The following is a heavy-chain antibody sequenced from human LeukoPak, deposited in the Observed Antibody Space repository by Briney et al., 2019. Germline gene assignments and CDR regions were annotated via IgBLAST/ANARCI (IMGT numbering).Heavy chain of an antibody. V-gene: IGHV3-21*04. J-gene: IGHJ4*02. CDR3: ARVVTYYSGSSGYSLDL. CDR1: GFTFSSYS. Sequence: GGSLRLSCAASGFTFSSYSMNSVRQAPGHGLEWFSAISSSRSNLYNADTEKGRFTISRDDITISIYMQMTSLRAEDTAVYYCARVVTYYSGSSGYSLDLWGQGALVIVSS. D-gene: IGHD3-22*01. CDR2: ISSSRSNL.